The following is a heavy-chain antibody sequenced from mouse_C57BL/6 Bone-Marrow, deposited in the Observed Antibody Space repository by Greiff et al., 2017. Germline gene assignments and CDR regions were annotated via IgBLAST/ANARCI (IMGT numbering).Heavy chain of an antibody. J-gene: IGHJ3*01. CDR3: ARGERLRRGVAY. V-gene: IGHV1-26*01. CDR2: INPNNGGT. CDR1: GYTFTDSY. Sequence: EVQLQQSGPELVKPGASVKISCKASGYTFTDSYMNWVKQSPGKSLEWIGDINPNNGGTSYNQKFKGKATLTVDKSSSTAYMELRSLTSEDSAVSYCARGERLRRGVAYWGQGTLVTVSA. D-gene: IGHD2-4*01.